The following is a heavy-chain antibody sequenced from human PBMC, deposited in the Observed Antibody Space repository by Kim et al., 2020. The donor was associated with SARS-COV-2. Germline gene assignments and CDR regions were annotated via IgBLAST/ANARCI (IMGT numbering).Heavy chain of an antibody. Sequence: SETLSLTCTVSGGSISSGGYYWSWIRQHPGKGLEWIGHIYYSGSTYYNPSLKSRVTISVDTSKNQFSLKLSSVTAADTAVYYCARGVEMATISFDPWGQGTLVTVSS. CDR3: ARGVEMATISFDP. CDR1: GGSISSGGYY. V-gene: IGHV4-31*03. J-gene: IGHJ5*02. CDR2: IYYSGST. D-gene: IGHD5-12*01.